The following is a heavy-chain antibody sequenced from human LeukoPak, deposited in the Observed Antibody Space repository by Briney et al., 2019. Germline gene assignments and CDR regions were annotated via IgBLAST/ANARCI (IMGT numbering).Heavy chain of an antibody. CDR2: IIPIFGTA. V-gene: IGHV1-69*06. J-gene: IGHJ4*02. D-gene: IGHD3-9*01. CDR3: ARDHGYYDILTGYYKD. Sequence: ATVKVSCKASGGTFSSYAISWVRQAPGQGLEWMGGIIPIFGTANYAQKFQGRVTITADKSTSTAYMELSSLRSEDTAVYYCARDHGYYDILTGYYKDWGQGTLVTVSS. CDR1: GGTFSSYA.